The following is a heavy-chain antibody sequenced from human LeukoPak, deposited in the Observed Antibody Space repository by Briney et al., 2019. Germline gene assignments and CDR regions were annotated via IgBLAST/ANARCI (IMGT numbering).Heavy chain of an antibody. CDR1: GYTFTSYG. J-gene: IGHJ5*02. CDR2: INPNSGGT. D-gene: IGHD6-19*01. Sequence: ASVKVSCKASGYTFTSYGISWVRQAPGQGLEWMGWINPNSGGTNYAQKFQGRVTMTRDTSISTAYMELSRLRSDDTAVYYCARTIAVAGTWGSWFDPWGQGTLVTVSS. CDR3: ARTIAVAGTWGSWFDP. V-gene: IGHV1-2*02.